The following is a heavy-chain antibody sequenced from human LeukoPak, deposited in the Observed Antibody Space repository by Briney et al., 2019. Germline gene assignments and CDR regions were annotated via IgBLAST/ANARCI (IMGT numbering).Heavy chain of an antibody. CDR1: GFTFSSYW. CDR2: IYSGGST. Sequence: GGSLRLSCAASGFTFSSYWMSWVRQAPGKGLEWVSVIYSGGSTYYADSVKGRFTISRDNSKNTPYLQMNSLRAEDTAVYYCARGTGTSDYWGQGTLVTVSS. CDR3: ARGTGTSDY. J-gene: IGHJ4*02. V-gene: IGHV3-66*01.